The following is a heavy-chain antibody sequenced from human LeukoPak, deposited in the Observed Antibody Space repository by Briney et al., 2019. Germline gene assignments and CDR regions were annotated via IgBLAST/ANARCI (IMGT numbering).Heavy chain of an antibody. J-gene: IGHJ4*02. CDR3: ARERDGYNSFDY. V-gene: IGHV3-21*01. CDR2: ISSGSTYI. CDR1: GFTFSSYS. Sequence: GGSLRLSCVGSGFTFSSYSMNWVRQAPGKGPEWVSSISSGSTYIYYADSVKGRFTTSRDNAQNSLYLQMNNLRAEDTAVYYCARERDGYNSFDYWGQGTLVTVSS. D-gene: IGHD5-24*01.